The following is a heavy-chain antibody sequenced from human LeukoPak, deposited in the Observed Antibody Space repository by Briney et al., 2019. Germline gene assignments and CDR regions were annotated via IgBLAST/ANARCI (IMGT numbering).Heavy chain of an antibody. V-gene: IGHV4-39*01. CDR3: ARHRPLGYGSGSYYSGADNWFDP. D-gene: IGHD3-10*01. J-gene: IGHJ5*02. CDR2: IYYSGST. Sequence: PSETLSLTCTVSGGSISSSSYYWGWIRQPPGKGLEWIGSIYYSGSTYYNPSLKSRVTISVDTSKNQFSLELSSVTAADTAVYYCARHRPLGYGSGSYYSGADNWFDPWGQGTLVTVSS. CDR1: GGSISSSSYY.